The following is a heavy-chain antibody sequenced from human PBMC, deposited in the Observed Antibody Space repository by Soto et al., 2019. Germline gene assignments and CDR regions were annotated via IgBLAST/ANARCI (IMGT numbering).Heavy chain of an antibody. CDR2: ITYNGSNR. J-gene: IGHJ4*02. CDR3: AQYLAVAGRPFDY. CDR1: VFTFSSYS. D-gene: IGHD6-13*01. V-gene: IGHV3-30*03. Sequence: PWWSLRLSCSASVFTFSSYSMHWVRQAPGKGLEWMAVITYNGSNRYYADSVKGRFTISRDNAKNTLYLQMNSLRAEDTAVYYLAQYLAVAGRPFDYWGQGTLVTVSS.